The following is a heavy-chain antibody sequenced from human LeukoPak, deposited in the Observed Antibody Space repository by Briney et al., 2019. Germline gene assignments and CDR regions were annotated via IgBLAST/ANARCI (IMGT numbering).Heavy chain of an antibody. CDR1: GFTFSSYS. D-gene: IGHD3-22*01. J-gene: IGHJ4*02. Sequence: GGSLRLSCAASGFTFSSYSMNWVRQAPGKGLEWVSSIGLSSSYIYYADSVKGRFTISRDNAKNSLYLQMNSLRAEDTAVYYCARDLPNYYDSRGYYYYFDYWGQGTLVTVSS. CDR3: ARDLPNYYDSRGYYYYFDY. V-gene: IGHV3-21*01. CDR2: IGLSSSYI.